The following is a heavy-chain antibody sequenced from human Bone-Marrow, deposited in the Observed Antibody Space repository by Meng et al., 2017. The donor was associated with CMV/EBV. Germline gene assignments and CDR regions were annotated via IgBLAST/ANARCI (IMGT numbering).Heavy chain of an antibody. J-gene: IGHJ4*02. D-gene: IGHD2/OR15-2a*01. CDR1: GGSFSGCY. Sequence: SETLSLTCAVYGGSFSGCYWSWIRQPPGKGLEWIGEINHSGSTNYNPSLKSRVTISVDTSKNQFSLKLSSVTAADTAVYYCARGFQDYWGQGTLVTVSS. V-gene: IGHV4-34*01. CDR3: ARGFQDY. CDR2: INHSGST.